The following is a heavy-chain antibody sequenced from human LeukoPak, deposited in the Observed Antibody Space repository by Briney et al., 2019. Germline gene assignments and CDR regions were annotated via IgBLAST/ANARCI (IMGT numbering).Heavy chain of an antibody. D-gene: IGHD2-15*01. J-gene: IGHJ3*02. V-gene: IGHV4-34*01. CDR2: VNHSGST. CDR3: ARVARAIDAFDI. Sequence: SETLSLTCAVYGGSFSGYYWSWIRQPPGKGLEWIGEVNHSGSTNYNPSLKSRVTIPVDTSKNQFSLKLSSVTAADTAVYYCARVARAIDAFDIWGQGTMVTVSS. CDR1: GGSFSGYY.